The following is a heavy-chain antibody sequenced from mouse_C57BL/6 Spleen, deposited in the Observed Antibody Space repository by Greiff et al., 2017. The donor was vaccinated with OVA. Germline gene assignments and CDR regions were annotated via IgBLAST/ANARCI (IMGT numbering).Heavy chain of an antibody. J-gene: IGHJ2*01. D-gene: IGHD1-1*01. CDR3: ARGAYYYGSSYYFDY. CDR1: GYTFTSYW. CDR2: IDPNSGGT. Sequence: QVQLKQPGAELVKPGASVKLSCKASGYTFTSYWMHWVKQRPGRGLEWIGRIDPNSGGTKYNEKFKSKATLTVDKPSSTAYMQLSSLTSEDSAVYYCARGAYYYGSSYYFDYWGQGTTLTVSS. V-gene: IGHV1-72*01.